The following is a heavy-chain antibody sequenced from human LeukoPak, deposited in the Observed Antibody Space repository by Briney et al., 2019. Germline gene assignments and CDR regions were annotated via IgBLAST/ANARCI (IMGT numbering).Heavy chain of an antibody. CDR3: AKYAPPTTVVTRYFDY. D-gene: IGHD4-17*01. J-gene: IGHJ4*02. Sequence: GGSLRLSCAASGFTFSRYAMSWVRQAPGKGLEWVSAISNSGGSTYYADSVKGRFTISRDNSKNTLYLQMNSLRAEDTALYYCAKYAPPTTVVTRYFDYWGQGTLVTVS. CDR2: ISNSGGST. CDR1: GFTFSRYA. V-gene: IGHV3-23*01.